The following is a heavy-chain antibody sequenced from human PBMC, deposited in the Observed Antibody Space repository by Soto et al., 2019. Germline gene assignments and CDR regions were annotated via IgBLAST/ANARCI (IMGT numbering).Heavy chain of an antibody. CDR1: GFTLDDYT. CDR2: ITSDGYST. V-gene: IGHV3-43*01. CDR3: ARDTTGSAGLEY. Sequence: GGSLRLSCAASGFTLDDYTMHWVRQGPGKGLEWVSLITSDGYSTYYADSVKGRFTISRDNSKTSLYLQMNSLRTEDTALYYCARDTTGSAGLEYWGQGTLVTVS. J-gene: IGHJ4*02.